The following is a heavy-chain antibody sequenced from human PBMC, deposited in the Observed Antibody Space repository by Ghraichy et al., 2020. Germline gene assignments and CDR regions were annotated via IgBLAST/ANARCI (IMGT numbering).Heavy chain of an antibody. CDR2: IRSKAYGGTT. D-gene: IGHD2-2*01. J-gene: IGHJ6*02. V-gene: IGHV3-49*03. CDR1: GFTFGDYA. Sequence: GESLNISCTASGFTFGDYAMSWFPQAPGKGLEWVGFIRSKAYGGTTEYAASVKGRFTISRDDSKSIAYLQMNSLKTEDTAVYYCTRAGWSTNPDQYYYYGMDVWGQGTTVTVSS. CDR3: TRAGWSTNPDQYYYYGMDV.